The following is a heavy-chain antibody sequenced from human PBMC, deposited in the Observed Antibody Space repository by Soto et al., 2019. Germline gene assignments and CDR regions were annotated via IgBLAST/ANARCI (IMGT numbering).Heavy chain of an antibody. CDR2: INHSGST. J-gene: IGHJ4*02. CDR3: ARTYSSGAPQY. Sequence: PSETLSLTCAVFGGAFSGYYWSWIRQPPGKGLEWIGEINHSGSTNYNPSLKSRVTISVDTSKNQFSLKLSSVTAADTAVYYCARTYSSGAPQYWGQGTLVTVSS. CDR1: GGAFSGYY. V-gene: IGHV4-34*01. D-gene: IGHD6-19*01.